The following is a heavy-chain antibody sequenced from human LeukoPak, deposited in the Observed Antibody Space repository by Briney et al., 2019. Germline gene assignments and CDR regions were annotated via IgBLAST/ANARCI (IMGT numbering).Heavy chain of an antibody. D-gene: IGHD2-2*02. Sequence: GGSLRLSCAASGFTFSSYAMSWVRQAPGKGLEWVSAISGSGGSTYYADSVKGRFTISRDNSKNTLYLQMNSLRAEDTAVYYCAKVGYCSSTSCYNDAFDIWGQGTMVTVSS. CDR3: AKVGYCSSTSCYNDAFDI. CDR1: GFTFSSYA. CDR2: ISGSGGST. V-gene: IGHV3-23*01. J-gene: IGHJ3*02.